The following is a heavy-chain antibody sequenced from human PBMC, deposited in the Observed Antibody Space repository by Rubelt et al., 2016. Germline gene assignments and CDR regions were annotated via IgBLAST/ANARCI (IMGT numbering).Heavy chain of an antibody. J-gene: IGHJ5*02. CDR2: ISWDGGST. D-gene: IGHD3-10*01. Sequence: EVQLVESGGGLVKPGGSLRLSCAASGFTFDDYTMHWVRQAPGKGLEWVSLISWDGGSTYYADSVKGRFTISRDNSKNSRYLQMNRLRTEDNALYYCAKDTRPYGSGWDWLDPWGQGTLVTVSS. CDR1: GFTFDDYT. V-gene: IGHV3-43*01. CDR3: AKDTRPYGSGWDWLDP.